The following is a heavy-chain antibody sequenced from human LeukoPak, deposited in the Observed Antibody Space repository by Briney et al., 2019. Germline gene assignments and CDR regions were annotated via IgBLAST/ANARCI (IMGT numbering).Heavy chain of an antibody. CDR2: IYYSGST. J-gene: IGHJ3*02. Sequence: SETLSLTCTVSGGSISSYYWSWIRQPPGKGLEWIGYIYYSGSTNYNPSLKSRVTISVDTSKNQFSLTLSSVTAADTAVYYCARASIGRDAFDIWGQGTMVTVSS. CDR1: GGSISSYY. CDR3: ARASIGRDAFDI. V-gene: IGHV4-59*01.